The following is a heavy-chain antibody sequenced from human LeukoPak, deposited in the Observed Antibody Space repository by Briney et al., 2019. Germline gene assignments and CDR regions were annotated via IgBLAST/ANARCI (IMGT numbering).Heavy chain of an antibody. CDR1: GGSISSNSYY. V-gene: IGHV4-39*07. CDR3: ARDHTSPPHSSLDY. D-gene: IGHD5-18*01. Sequence: SETLSLTCSVSGGSISSNSYYWGWIRQPPGKGLEWIGRIYTSGSTNYNPSLKSRVTMSVDTSKNQFSLKLSSVTAADTAVYYCARDHTSPPHSSLDYWGQGTLVTVSS. CDR2: IYTSGST. J-gene: IGHJ4*02.